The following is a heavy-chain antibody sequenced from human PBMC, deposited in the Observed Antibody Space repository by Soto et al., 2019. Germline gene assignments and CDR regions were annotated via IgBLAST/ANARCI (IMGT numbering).Heavy chain of an antibody. V-gene: IGHV5-51*01. Sequence: GESLKISCMGSGYSFTSYWIGWVRQMPGKGLEWMGIIYPGDSDTRYSPSFQGQVTISADKSISTAYLQWSSLKASDTAMYYCAXGGYDRPPAYYYYGMDVWGQGTTVTVSS. D-gene: IGHD5-12*01. CDR2: IYPGDSDT. J-gene: IGHJ6*02. CDR3: AXGGYDRPPAYYYYGMDV. CDR1: GYSFTSYW.